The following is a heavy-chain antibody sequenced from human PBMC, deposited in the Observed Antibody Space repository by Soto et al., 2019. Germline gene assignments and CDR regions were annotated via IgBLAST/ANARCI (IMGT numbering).Heavy chain of an antibody. Sequence: PGGSLRLSCAASGFTFSNYAMNWVRQAPGKGLEWVSVISGSGGSTYYADSVKGRFTISRDNSKNTLYLQVNSLRAEDTAVYYCATSWYENWFDPWGQGTLVTVSS. CDR1: GFTFSNYA. J-gene: IGHJ5*02. CDR2: ISGSGGST. D-gene: IGHD6-13*01. V-gene: IGHV3-23*01. CDR3: ATSWYENWFDP.